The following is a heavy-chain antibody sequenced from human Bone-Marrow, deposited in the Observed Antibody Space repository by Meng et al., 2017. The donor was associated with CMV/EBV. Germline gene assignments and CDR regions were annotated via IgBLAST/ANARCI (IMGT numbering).Heavy chain of an antibody. V-gene: IGHV3-30-3*01. CDR2: ISYDGNKI. Sequence: GESLKISYAASGFTFSYYALHWVRQAPGKGLEWVAVISYDGNKIYYTESVKGRFTISRDNSKTTLYLQMNSLRAEDTAVYYCERDSDSSGSHFDYWGQGTLVTVSS. J-gene: IGHJ4*02. CDR1: GFTFSYYA. D-gene: IGHD3-22*01. CDR3: ERDSDSSGSHFDY.